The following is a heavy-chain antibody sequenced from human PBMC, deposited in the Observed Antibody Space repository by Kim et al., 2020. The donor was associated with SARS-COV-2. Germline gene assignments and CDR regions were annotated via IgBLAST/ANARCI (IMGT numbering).Heavy chain of an antibody. V-gene: IGHV4-39*01. CDR2: IYYSGST. J-gene: IGHJ4*02. D-gene: IGHD6-19*01. CDR1: GGSISSSSYY. Sequence: SETLSLTCTVSGGSISSSSYYWGWIRQPPGKGLEWIGSIYYSGSTYYNPSLKSRVTISVDTSKNQFSLKLSSVTAADTAVYYCARRAVAGTRPWNYWGQGTLVTVSS. CDR3: ARRAVAGTRPWNY.